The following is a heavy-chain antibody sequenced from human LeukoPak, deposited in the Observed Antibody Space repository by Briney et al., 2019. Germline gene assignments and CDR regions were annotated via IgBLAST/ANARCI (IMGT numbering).Heavy chain of an antibody. CDR2: IYTSGST. CDR1: GGSISTYY. D-gene: IGHD1-26*01. J-gene: IGHJ1*01. V-gene: IGHV4-4*09. CDR3: ARFSGSYQPTKYFQH. Sequence: SETLSLTCTVSGGSISTYYWSWIRQPPGKGLEWIGYIYTSGSTDYNPSLKSRVTISVDTSKNQFSLKLSSVTAADTAVYYCARFSGSYQPTKYFQHWGQGTLVTVSS.